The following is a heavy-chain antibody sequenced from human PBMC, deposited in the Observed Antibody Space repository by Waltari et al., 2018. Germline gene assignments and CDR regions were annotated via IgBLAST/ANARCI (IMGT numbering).Heavy chain of an antibody. CDR2: MNNDGSIV. Sequence: VQVVESAGGLVRPGGSLTLAYIGSGFNFSNYFIHWVRQAPGEGPGWVGRMNNDGSIVNYADSVKGRFSISRDNAKSTVYLQMNNLRGEDTALYHCLNYDFDSWGQGTLVTVSS. D-gene: IGHD1-7*01. CDR3: LNYDFDS. V-gene: IGHV3-74*01. CDR1: GFNFSNYF. J-gene: IGHJ4*02.